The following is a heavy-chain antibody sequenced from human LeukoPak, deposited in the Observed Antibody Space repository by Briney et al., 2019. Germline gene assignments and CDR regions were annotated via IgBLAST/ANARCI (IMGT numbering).Heavy chain of an antibody. Sequence: SETLSLTCAVYGGSFSGYYWSWIRQPPGKGLEWIGEINHSGSTNYNPSLKSRVTISVDTSKNQFSLKLSSVTAADTAVYYCARLIGYCSSTSCTPRVRFDPWAREPWSPSPQ. V-gene: IGHV4-34*01. CDR1: GGSFSGYY. D-gene: IGHD2-2*01. CDR3: ARLIGYCSSTSCTPRVRFDP. J-gene: IGHJ5*02. CDR2: INHSGST.